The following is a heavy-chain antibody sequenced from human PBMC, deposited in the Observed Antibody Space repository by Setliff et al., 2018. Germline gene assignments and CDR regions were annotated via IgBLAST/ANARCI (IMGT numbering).Heavy chain of an antibody. CDR3: ARDPPYCSSTSCRGAFEI. CDR1: GYPFTNYG. CDR2: ISTYNVNT. J-gene: IGHJ3*02. Sequence: ASVKVSCKASGYPFTNYGITWARQAPGQGLEWLGWISTYNVNTTYAQKLQDRVTMTTDTSTSTAYMELRSLRSDYTAVYYCARDPPYCSSTSCRGAFEIWGQGTMVTVSS. D-gene: IGHD2-2*01. V-gene: IGHV1-18*01.